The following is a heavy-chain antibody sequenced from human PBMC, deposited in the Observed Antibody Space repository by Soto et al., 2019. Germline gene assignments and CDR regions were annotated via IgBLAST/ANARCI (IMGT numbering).Heavy chain of an antibody. CDR2: TYYRSKWYN. D-gene: IGHD1-26*01. CDR1: GDSVSSNSAA. Sequence: PSQTLSLTCAISGDSVSSNSAAWNWIRQSPSRGLEWLGRTYYRSKWYNDYAVSVKSRITINPDTSKNQFSLQLNSVTPEDTAVYYCARDPLSSGGIYYYAGMDVWGQGTTVTVSS. V-gene: IGHV6-1*01. J-gene: IGHJ6*02. CDR3: ARDPLSSGGIYYYAGMDV.